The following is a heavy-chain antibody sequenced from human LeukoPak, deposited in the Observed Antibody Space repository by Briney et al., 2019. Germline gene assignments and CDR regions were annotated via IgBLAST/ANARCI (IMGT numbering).Heavy chain of an antibody. J-gene: IGHJ6*04. Sequence: GGSLRLSCAASGFTFSSYGMHWVRQAPGKGLEWVAVISYDGSNKYYADSVKGRFTISRDNSKNTLYLQMNSLRAEDTAVYYCAKAYYDILNLPPHGMDVWGKGTTVTVSS. CDR2: ISYDGSNK. CDR3: AKAYYDILNLPPHGMDV. V-gene: IGHV3-30*18. D-gene: IGHD3-9*01. CDR1: GFTFSSYG.